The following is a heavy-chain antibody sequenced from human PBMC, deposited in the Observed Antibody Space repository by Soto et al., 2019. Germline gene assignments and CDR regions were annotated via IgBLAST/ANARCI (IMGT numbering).Heavy chain of an antibody. CDR2: INPARGTT. V-gene: IGHV1-8*01. J-gene: IGHJ5*02. CDR3: ARSIVRMVPGQGPRAHLDP. CDR1: GYTFTSHD. Sequence: GASVKVSCKVSGYTFTSHDINWVRQASGHGLEWMGWINPARGTTGYAPQFQGRFTLTTNTSTNTAFMGLSSLRSDDTAVYYCARSIVRMVPGQGPRAHLDPWGQGTLVTVSS. D-gene: IGHD2-8*01.